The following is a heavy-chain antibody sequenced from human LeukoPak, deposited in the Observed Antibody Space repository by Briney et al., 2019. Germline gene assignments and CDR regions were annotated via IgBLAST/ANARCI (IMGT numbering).Heavy chain of an antibody. J-gene: IGHJ4*02. D-gene: IGHD5-12*01. CDR3: ARESGHDGGFDY. V-gene: IGHV4-59*08. CDR2: IYYSGST. CDR1: GGSISSYY. Sequence: SETLSLTCTVSGGSISSYYWSWIRQPPGKGLEWIGYIYYSGSTNYNPSLKSRVTISVDTSKNQFSLKLSSVTAADTAVYYCARESGHDGGFDYWGQGTLVTVSS.